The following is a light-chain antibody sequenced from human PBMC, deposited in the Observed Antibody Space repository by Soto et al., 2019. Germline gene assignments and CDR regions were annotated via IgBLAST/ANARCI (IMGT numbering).Light chain of an antibody. J-gene: IGKJ4*01. V-gene: IGKV3-20*01. CDR3: QQYGSSPLT. CDR2: GAS. CDR1: QRVSSSY. Sequence: EIVLTQSPGTLSLSPRERATPSSRASQRVSSSYLAWYQQKPGQAPRLLIYGASSRATGIPDRFSGSGSGTDFTLTISRLEPEDFAVYYCQQYGSSPLTFGGGTKVDIK.